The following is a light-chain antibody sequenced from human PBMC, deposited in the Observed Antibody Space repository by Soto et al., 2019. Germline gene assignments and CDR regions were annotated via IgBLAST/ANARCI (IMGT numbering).Light chain of an antibody. CDR3: QQYENFPIT. V-gene: IGKV1-33*01. CDR1: QDISIY. J-gene: IGKJ5*01. Sequence: DMQMTQSPSSLSASVGDRVTITCPASQDISIYLNWYQHKPGKAPELLIYDVSNLETGVPSRFSGSGSGTDFTFTISSLQPEDIGTYYCQQYENFPITFGQGARLEI. CDR2: DVS.